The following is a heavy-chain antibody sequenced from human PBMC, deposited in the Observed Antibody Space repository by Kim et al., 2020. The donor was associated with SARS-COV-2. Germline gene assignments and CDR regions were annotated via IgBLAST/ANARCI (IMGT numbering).Heavy chain of an antibody. J-gene: IGHJ5*02. CDR2: GNT. Sequence: GNTGYAKKFQGRVTMTRNTSISTAYMELSSLRSEDTAVYYCARRRNWFDPWGQGTLVTVSS. CDR3: ARRRNWFDP. V-gene: IGHV1-8*01.